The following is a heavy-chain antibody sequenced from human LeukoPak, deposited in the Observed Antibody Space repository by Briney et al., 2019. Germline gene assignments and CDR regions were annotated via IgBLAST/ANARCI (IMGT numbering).Heavy chain of an antibody. Sequence: GGSLRLSCAASGFTFDDYAMHWVRQAPGKGLEWVSLISGDGGSTYYADSLKGRFTISRDNSKNSLYLQMNSLRTEDTALYYCAKDTYYYDSSGYRIGYFDYWGQGTLVTVSS. CDR3: AKDTYYYDSSGYRIGYFDY. V-gene: IGHV3-43*02. CDR1: GFTFDDYA. J-gene: IGHJ4*02. D-gene: IGHD3-22*01. CDR2: ISGDGGST.